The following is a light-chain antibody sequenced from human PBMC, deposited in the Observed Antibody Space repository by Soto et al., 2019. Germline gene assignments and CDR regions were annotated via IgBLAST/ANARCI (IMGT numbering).Light chain of an antibody. CDR2: RAS. CDR1: QGINSF. J-gene: IGKJ1*01. V-gene: IGKV1-13*02. Sequence: AIQLTQSPSYLSASVGDRIAITCRASQGINSFLAWYQQKPGQAPRLLIFRASNKATGVPDRFSGSGSGTEFILTISALEPEDSGIYHCHQHGGTPETFGQGTKVDIK. CDR3: HQHGGTPET.